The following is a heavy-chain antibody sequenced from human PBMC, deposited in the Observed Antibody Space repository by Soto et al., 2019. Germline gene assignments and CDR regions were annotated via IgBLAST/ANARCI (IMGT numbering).Heavy chain of an antibody. D-gene: IGHD3-3*01. CDR2: IIPIFGTA. J-gene: IGHJ6*02. V-gene: IGHV1-69*12. CDR3: ARSWSGYFDGMDV. CDR1: GGSFSSYA. Sequence: QVQLVQSGAEVKKPGSSVKVSCKASGGSFSSYALSWVRQAPGQGLEWMGGIIPIFGTASYAQKFQGRATITADDSTSTGYMELSSLRSEDTAMYYCARSWSGYFDGMDVWGRGTTVTVSS.